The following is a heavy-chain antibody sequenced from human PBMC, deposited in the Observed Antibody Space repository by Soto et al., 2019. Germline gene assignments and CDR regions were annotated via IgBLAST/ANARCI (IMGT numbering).Heavy chain of an antibody. CDR2: IRSRSNGYAT. J-gene: IGHJ4*02. CDR3: SRPGYSNYDYDY. CDR1: GFTLSGSV. V-gene: IGHV3-73*01. Sequence: PGGSLRLSCAASGFTLSGSVIYWVRQPSGKGLEWVGRIRSRSNGYATAYAASVRGRFTISRDDSKNTAYLQMNSLKTEDTAVYYCSRPGYSNYDYDYWGQATLVTVSS. D-gene: IGHD5-12*01.